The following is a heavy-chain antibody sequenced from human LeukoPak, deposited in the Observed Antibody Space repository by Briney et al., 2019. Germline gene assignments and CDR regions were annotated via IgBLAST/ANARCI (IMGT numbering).Heavy chain of an antibody. J-gene: IGHJ2*01. V-gene: IGHV4-59*01. Sequence: SETQSLTCTVSGGSISSYYWSWIRQPPGKGLEWIGYIYYSGSTNYNPSLKSRVTISVDTSKNQFSLKLSSVTAADTAVYYCARDLYYYDSSGYYEWYFDLWGRGTLVTVSS. CDR3: ARDLYYYDSSGYYEWYFDL. CDR2: IYYSGST. CDR1: GGSISSYY. D-gene: IGHD3-22*01.